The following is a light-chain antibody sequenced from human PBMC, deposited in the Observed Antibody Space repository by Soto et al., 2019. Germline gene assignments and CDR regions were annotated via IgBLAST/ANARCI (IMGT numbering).Light chain of an antibody. Sequence: IVLTQSPGTLSLSPGERATLSCRASQSVSTRYLAWYQQKRGQPPRLLIYGASSRASGIPDRFSGSGSGTDFPLTITRLEPEDFALYYCQQYDTSSIIFGPGTRLEIK. CDR1: QSVSTRY. V-gene: IGKV3-20*01. J-gene: IGKJ5*01. CDR2: GAS. CDR3: QQYDTSSII.